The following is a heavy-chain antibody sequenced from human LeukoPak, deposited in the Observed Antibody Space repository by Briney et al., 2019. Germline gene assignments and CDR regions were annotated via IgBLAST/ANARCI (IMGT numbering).Heavy chain of an antibody. D-gene: IGHD1-26*01. CDR2: IYYSGST. Sequence: PSETLSLTCTVSGGSISSYYWSLIRQPPGKELEWIGYIYYSGSTNYNPSLKSRVTISVDTSKSQFSLRLSSVTAADTAVYYCARDIGLYYFDYWGQGTLVTVSS. CDR3: ARDIGLYYFDY. J-gene: IGHJ4*02. CDR1: GGSISSYY. V-gene: IGHV4-59*01.